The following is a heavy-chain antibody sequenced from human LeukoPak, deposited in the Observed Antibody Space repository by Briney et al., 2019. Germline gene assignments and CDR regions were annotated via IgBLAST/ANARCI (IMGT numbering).Heavy chain of an antibody. Sequence: GGSLRLSSAASGFTFSDYYMSWIRQAPGKGLEWVSYISSSGSTIYYADSVKGRFTISRDNAKNSLYLQMNSLRAEDTAVYYCARVHYDFWSGYYNPDYYYYMDVWGKGTTVTVSS. D-gene: IGHD3-3*01. CDR2: ISSSGSTI. CDR3: ARVHYDFWSGYYNPDYYYYMDV. J-gene: IGHJ6*03. CDR1: GFTFSDYY. V-gene: IGHV3-11*04.